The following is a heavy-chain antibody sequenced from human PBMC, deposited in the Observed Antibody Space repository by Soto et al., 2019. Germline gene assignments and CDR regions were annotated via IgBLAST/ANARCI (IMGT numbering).Heavy chain of an antibody. CDR2: IIPIFGTA. D-gene: IGHD1-7*01. CDR3: ASGELRPKSYYYGMDV. J-gene: IGHJ6*02. CDR1: GGTFSSYA. V-gene: IGHV1-69*06. Sequence: QVQLVQSGAEVKKPGSSVKVSCKASGGTFSSYAISWVRQAPGPGLAWMGGIIPIFGTANYAQKFQGRVTITADKSTSTAYMELSSLRSEDTAVYYCASGELRPKSYYYGMDVWGQGTTVTVSS.